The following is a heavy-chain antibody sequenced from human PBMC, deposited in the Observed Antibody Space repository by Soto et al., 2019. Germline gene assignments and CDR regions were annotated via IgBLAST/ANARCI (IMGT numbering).Heavy chain of an antibody. CDR1: GFTFGDSY. Sequence: GGALRRSCAGSGFTFGDSYISWSRQAPGKGLEWLSYISPGSRYPAYADSVKGRFTISRDNAKRSLYLQMMSLTAEDTAIYYCVRGGGGGLFDPWGQGTMVTVSS. V-gene: IGHV3-11*06. J-gene: IGHJ5*02. CDR2: ISPGSRYP. CDR3: VRGGGGGLFDP. D-gene: IGHD2-15*01.